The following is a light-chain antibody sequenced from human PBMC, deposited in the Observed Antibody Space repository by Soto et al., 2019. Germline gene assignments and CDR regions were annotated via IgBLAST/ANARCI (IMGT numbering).Light chain of an antibody. CDR2: END. CDR1: SSNIGNNF. J-gene: IGLJ3*02. CDR3: GTWDSSLSVWV. V-gene: IGLV1-51*02. Sequence: QSVLTQPPSVSADPGQKVTISCSGSSSNIGNNFVSWYQQLPRAAPRLLIYENDKRPSGIADRFSGSKSGTSATLGITGLQTGDEADYYCGTWDSSLSVWVFGGGTKVTVL.